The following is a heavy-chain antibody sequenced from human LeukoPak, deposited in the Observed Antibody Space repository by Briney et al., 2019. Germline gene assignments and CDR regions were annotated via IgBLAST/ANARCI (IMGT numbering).Heavy chain of an antibody. V-gene: IGHV3-23*01. D-gene: IGHD4-23*01. CDR1: GFTFSNYA. Sequence: PGGSLRLSCAASGFTFSNYAMSWVRQAPGKGLEWVSAISGSGGSTYYADSVKGRFTISRDNSKNTLYLQMNSLRAEDTAVYYCAKDITHGGNSDERASYGLDVWGQGTTVTVSS. J-gene: IGHJ6*02. CDR3: AKDITHGGNSDERASYGLDV. CDR2: ISGSGGST.